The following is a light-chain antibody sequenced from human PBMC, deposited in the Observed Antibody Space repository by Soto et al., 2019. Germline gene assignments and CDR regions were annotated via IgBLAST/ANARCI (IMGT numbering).Light chain of an antibody. CDR2: WAS. CDR1: QSILYNSNNKNY. V-gene: IGKV4-1*01. Sequence: DIVMTQSPDSLAVSLGERATINCKSSQSILYNSNNKNYLAWYQQKPGQPPKLLIYWASTRESGVPQRFSGSGSGTDFTLTISSLQAEDVAVYYCQQYYSLSYTFGQGTKLEIK. CDR3: QQYYSLSYT. J-gene: IGKJ2*01.